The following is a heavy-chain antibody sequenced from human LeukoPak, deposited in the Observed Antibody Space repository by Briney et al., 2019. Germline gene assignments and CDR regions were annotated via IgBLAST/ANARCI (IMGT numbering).Heavy chain of an antibody. Sequence: SVKVSCKASGGTFSSYAISWVRQAPGQGLEWLGRIIPIFGTANYAQKFQGRVTITTDESTSTAYMELSSLRSEDTAVYYCARDRTIFGVVLEVQDAFDIWGQGTMVTVSS. CDR1: GGTFSSYA. V-gene: IGHV1-69*05. CDR3: ARDRTIFGVVLEVQDAFDI. D-gene: IGHD3-3*01. J-gene: IGHJ3*02. CDR2: IIPIFGTA.